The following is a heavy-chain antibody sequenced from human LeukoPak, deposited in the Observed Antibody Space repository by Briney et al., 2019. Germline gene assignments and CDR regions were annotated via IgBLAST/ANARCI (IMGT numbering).Heavy chain of an antibody. J-gene: IGHJ4*02. CDR2: IVASGGST. V-gene: IGHV3-23*01. D-gene: IGHD3-9*01. Sequence: GGSLRLSCTTSGFTFSSYAMSWVRHAPGEGLEWVSGIVASGGSTYYADSVKGRFTISRDNSKNTLYLQMNSLRTEDTAVYYCAKAEGYDILTGLDYWGQGTLVTVSS. CDR1: GFTFSSYA. CDR3: AKAEGYDILTGLDY.